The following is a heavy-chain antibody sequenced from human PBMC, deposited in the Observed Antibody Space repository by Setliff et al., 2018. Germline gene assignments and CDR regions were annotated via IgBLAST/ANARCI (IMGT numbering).Heavy chain of an antibody. CDR2: IIPLLGTT. V-gene: IGHV1-69*05. Sequence: SVKVSCKASGGTFSNIGISWVRQAPGQGLEWMGGIIPLLGTTNYAQEFHGRVTITTDESTNTAYMELSSLRSEDTAMYYCAREKVVVVSATSYHYYMDVWGKGTTFTVSS. CDR3: AREKVVVVSATSYHYYMDV. D-gene: IGHD2-15*01. CDR1: GGTFSNIG. J-gene: IGHJ6*03.